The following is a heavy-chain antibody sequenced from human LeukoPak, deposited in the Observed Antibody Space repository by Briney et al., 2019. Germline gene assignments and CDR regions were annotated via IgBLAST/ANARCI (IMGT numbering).Heavy chain of an antibody. Sequence: VASVKVSCKASGYTFTGYYMHWVRQAPGQGLEWMGWISAYNGNTNYAQKLQGRVTMTTDTSTSTAYMELSSLRSEDTAVYYCASVPDSSGYGEPHFDYWGQGTLVTVSS. J-gene: IGHJ4*02. V-gene: IGHV1-18*04. CDR1: GYTFTGYY. CDR3: ASVPDSSGYGEPHFDY. D-gene: IGHD3-22*01. CDR2: ISAYNGNT.